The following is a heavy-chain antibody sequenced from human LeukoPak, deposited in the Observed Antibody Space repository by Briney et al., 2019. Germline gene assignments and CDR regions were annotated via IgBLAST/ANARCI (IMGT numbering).Heavy chain of an antibody. V-gene: IGHV4-59*01. CDR1: GGSISSYY. CDR2: IYYSGST. Sequence: PSETLSLTCTVSGGSISSYYWSWIRQPPGKGLEWIGYIYYSGSTNYNPSLKSRVTISVDTSKNQFSLKLSSVTAADTAVYYCARGPGYYDSSGHYYYYYYMDVWRKGTTVTISS. J-gene: IGHJ6*03. D-gene: IGHD3-22*01. CDR3: ARGPGYYDSSGHYYYYYYMDV.